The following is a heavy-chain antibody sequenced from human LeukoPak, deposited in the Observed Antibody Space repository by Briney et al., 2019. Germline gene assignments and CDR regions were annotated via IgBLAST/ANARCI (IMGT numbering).Heavy chain of an antibody. V-gene: IGHV4-30-2*01. J-gene: IGHJ5*02. D-gene: IGHD3-10*01. CDR3: ARSPSRFGELLSWFDP. CDR1: GGSISSGGYY. Sequence: SETLSLTCTVSGGSISSGGYYWSWIRQPPGKGLEWIGYIYHSGSTYYNPSLKSRVTISVDRSKNQFSLKLSSVTAADTAVYYCARSPSRFGELLSWFDPWGQGTLVTVSS. CDR2: IYHSGST.